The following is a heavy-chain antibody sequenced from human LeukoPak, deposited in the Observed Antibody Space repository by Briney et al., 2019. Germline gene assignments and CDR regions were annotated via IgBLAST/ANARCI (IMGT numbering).Heavy chain of an antibody. CDR2: IIPIFGTA. CDR3: ASRDSRGYSYGRSDY. J-gene: IGHJ4*02. D-gene: IGHD5-18*01. V-gene: IGHV1-69*05. CDR1: GGTFSSYA. Sequence: ASVKVSCKAPGGTFSSYAISWVRQAPGQGLEWMGRIIPIFGTANYAQKFQGRVTITTDESTSTAYMELSSLRSEDTAVYYCASRDSRGYSYGRSDYWGQGTLVTVSS.